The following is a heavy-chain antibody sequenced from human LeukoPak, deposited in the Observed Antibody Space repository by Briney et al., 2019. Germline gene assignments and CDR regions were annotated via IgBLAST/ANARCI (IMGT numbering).Heavy chain of an antibody. J-gene: IGHJ4*02. D-gene: IGHD6-13*01. CDR1: GGSISGYY. Sequence: MASETLSLTCTVSGGSISGYYWSWTRQPPGKGLEYIAYIYYSGSTDYNPSLKSRVTISVDTSKNQFPLKLSSVTAADTAVYYCARLNIIGSSPVHHFDYWGQGTLVTVSS. V-gene: IGHV4-59*08. CDR3: ARLNIIGSSPVHHFDY. CDR2: IYYSGST.